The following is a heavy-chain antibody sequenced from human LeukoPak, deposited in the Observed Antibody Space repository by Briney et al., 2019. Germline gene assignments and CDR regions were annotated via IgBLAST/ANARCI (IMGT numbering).Heavy chain of an antibody. Sequence: GGSLRLSCAASGFTFSNYAMSWVRQAPGKGLEWVSAISGSGGSTYYADSVKGRFTISRDNFKNTLYLQMNSLRAEDTAVYYCAKDLRFNYVWEAGYWGQGTLVTVSS. CDR1: GFTFSNYA. J-gene: IGHJ4*02. CDR3: AKDLRFNYVWEAGY. CDR2: ISGSGGST. V-gene: IGHV3-23*01. D-gene: IGHD3-16*01.